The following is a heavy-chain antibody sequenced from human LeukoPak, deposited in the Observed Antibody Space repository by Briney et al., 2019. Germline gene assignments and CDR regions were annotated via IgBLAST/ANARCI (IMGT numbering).Heavy chain of an antibody. Sequence: SVKVSCKASGGTFSSYAISWVRQAPGQGLEWMGGIILIFGTANYAQKFQGRVTITTDESTSTAYMELSSLRSEDTAVYYCARAPPDSSSWFGLDYWGQGTLVTVSS. CDR2: IILIFGTA. CDR3: ARAPPDSSSWFGLDY. CDR1: GGTFSSYA. V-gene: IGHV1-69*05. D-gene: IGHD6-13*01. J-gene: IGHJ4*02.